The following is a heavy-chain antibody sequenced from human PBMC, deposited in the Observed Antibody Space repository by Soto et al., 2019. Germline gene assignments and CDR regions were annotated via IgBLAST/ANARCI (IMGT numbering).Heavy chain of an antibody. Sequence: GESLKISCAASGFTFSNYAMSWVRQAPGKGLEWVSAMSGSGGTIYYADSVKGRFTISRDNSKDTLYLQMNSLRVEDTAIYYCAIRLGYCSGGNCRYWGQGTLVTVSS. CDR1: GFTFSNYA. J-gene: IGHJ4*02. CDR3: AIRLGYCSGGNCRY. V-gene: IGHV3-23*01. CDR2: MSGSGGTI. D-gene: IGHD2-15*01.